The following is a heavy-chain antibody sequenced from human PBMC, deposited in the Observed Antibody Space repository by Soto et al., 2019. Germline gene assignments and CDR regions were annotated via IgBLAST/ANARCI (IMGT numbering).Heavy chain of an antibody. CDR1: GYTFTGYY. Sequence: GASVKVSCKASGYTFTGYYMHWVRQAPGQGLEWMGWINPNSGGTNYAQKFQGRVTMTRDTSISTAYMELSRLRSDETTVYYCARGRVTMVRGVIQPFDPWGQGTLVTVSS. V-gene: IGHV1-2*02. J-gene: IGHJ5*02. D-gene: IGHD3-10*01. CDR2: INPNSGGT. CDR3: ARGRVTMVRGVIQPFDP.